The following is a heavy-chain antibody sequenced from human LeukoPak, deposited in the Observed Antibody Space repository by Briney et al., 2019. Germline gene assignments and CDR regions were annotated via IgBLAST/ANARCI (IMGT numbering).Heavy chain of an antibody. CDR2: IYSGGST. CDR1: GFTVSSNY. J-gene: IGHJ4*02. Sequence: GGSLRLSCAASGFTVSSNYMSWVRQAPGKGLEWVSVIYSGGSTYYADSVKGRFTISRDNSKNTLYLQMNSLRAEDTAVYYCARSDTPMVLNYWGQGTLVTVSS. V-gene: IGHV3-53*01. D-gene: IGHD5-18*01. CDR3: ARSDTPMVLNY.